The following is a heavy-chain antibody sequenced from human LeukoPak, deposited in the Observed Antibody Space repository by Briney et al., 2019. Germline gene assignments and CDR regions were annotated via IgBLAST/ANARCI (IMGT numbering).Heavy chain of an antibody. CDR2: INHSGST. Sequence: SETLSLTCAVYGGSFSGYYWGWIRQPPGKGLEWIGEINHSGSTNYNPSLKSRVTISVDTSKNQFSLKLSSVTAADTAVYYCARQGARDYYDSSGKFDYWGQGTPVTVSS. D-gene: IGHD3-22*01. CDR1: GGSFSGYY. J-gene: IGHJ4*02. CDR3: ARQGARDYYDSSGKFDY. V-gene: IGHV4-34*01.